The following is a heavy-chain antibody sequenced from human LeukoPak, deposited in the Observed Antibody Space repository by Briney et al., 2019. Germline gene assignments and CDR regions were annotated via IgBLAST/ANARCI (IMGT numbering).Heavy chain of an antibody. CDR1: GLNFSSRW. Sequence: GGSLRLSCAASGLNFSSRWMSWVRQAPGQGLEWVASIKEDGSEKHYVDSVKGRFTISRDNGKNSLYLQMNGLRAEDTAVYYCARDSGWWRFDFWGQGTLVTVSS. J-gene: IGHJ4*02. V-gene: IGHV3-7*03. CDR3: ARDSGWWRFDF. CDR2: IKEDGSEK. D-gene: IGHD6-13*01.